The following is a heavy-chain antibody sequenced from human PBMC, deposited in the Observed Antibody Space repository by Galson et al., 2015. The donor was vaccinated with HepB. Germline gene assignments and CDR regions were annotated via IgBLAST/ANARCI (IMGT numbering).Heavy chain of an antibody. CDR1: GFTFSSYS. CDR2: ISSSSITI. CDR3: ARMGITMVRIYYYYGMDV. Sequence: SLRLSCAASGFTFSSYSMNWVRQAPGKGLEWVSYISSSSITIYYADSVKGRFTISRDNAKNSLYLQMNSLRAEDTAVYYCARMGITMVRIYYYYGMDVWGPGTTLTVS. V-gene: IGHV3-48*04. J-gene: IGHJ6*02. D-gene: IGHD3-10*01.